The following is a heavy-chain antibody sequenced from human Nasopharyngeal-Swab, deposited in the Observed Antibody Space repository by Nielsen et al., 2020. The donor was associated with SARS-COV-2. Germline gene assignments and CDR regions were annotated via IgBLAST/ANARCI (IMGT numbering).Heavy chain of an antibody. CDR2: ISGSGGST. D-gene: IGHD5-24*01. J-gene: IGHJ3*02. CDR1: GFTFSSYA. V-gene: IGHV3-23*01. Sequence: VRLLRLSDAASGFTFSSYAMSWVRQAPGKGLEWVSAISGSGGSTYYADSVKGRFTISRDNSKNTLYLQMNSLRAEDTAVYYCAKSKGMADAFDIWGQGTMVTVSS. CDR3: AKSKGMADAFDI.